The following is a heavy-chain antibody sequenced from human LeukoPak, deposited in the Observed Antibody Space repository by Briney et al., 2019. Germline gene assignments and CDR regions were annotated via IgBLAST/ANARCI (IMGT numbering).Heavy chain of an antibody. J-gene: IGHJ4*02. D-gene: IGHD4-11*01. CDR3: ARENSNYEIDY. CDR2: IIPILGIA. CDR1: GGTFSSYT. V-gene: IGHV1-69*02. Sequence: ASVKVSCKASGGTFSSYTISWVRQAPGQGLEWMGRIIPILGIATYAQNFQGRVTITADKSTTTAYSPLRSPRSADPTVYFCARENSNYEIDYWGQGTLVTVSS.